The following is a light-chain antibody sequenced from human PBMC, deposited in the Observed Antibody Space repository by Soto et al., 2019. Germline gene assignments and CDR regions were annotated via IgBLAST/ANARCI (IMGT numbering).Light chain of an antibody. CDR2: GAS. V-gene: IGKV1-39*01. CDR3: QQTYSVPLT. J-gene: IGKJ5*01. Sequence: IQMSQSPSSLSASAGDRVSISCRASQSISIYLNWYQQKPGKVPKLLIYGASTLQSEVPSRFSGSGSETDFTLTISSLQPEDSATYFCQQTYSVPLTFGQGTRVEIK. CDR1: QSISIY.